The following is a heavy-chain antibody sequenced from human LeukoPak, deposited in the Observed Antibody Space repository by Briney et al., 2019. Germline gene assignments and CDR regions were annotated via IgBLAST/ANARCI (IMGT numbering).Heavy chain of an antibody. Sequence: PSETLSLTCAVYGGSFSGYYWSWIRQPPGKGLEWIGEINHSGSTNYSPSLKSRVTISVDTSKNQFSLKLSSVTAADTAVYYCARLDIVVVTATRGYFDYWGQGTLVTVSS. CDR1: GGSFSGYY. CDR2: INHSGST. J-gene: IGHJ4*02. D-gene: IGHD2-21*02. CDR3: ARLDIVVVTATRGYFDY. V-gene: IGHV4-34*01.